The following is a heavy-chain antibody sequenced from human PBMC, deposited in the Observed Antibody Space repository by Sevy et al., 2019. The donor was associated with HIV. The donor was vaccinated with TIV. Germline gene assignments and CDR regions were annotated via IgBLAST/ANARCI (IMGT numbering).Heavy chain of an antibody. CDR3: ARECAPGFLWSGYPYYYYYGMDV. V-gene: IGHV3-7*01. CDR2: IKQDGSEK. CDR1: GFTFSSYW. D-gene: IGHD3-3*01. Sequence: GGSLRLSCAASGFTFSSYWMSWVRQAPGKGLEWVANIKQDGSEKYYVDSVKGRFTISRDNAKNSLYLQMNSLRAEDTAVLYCARECAPGFLWSGYPYYYYYGMDVWGQGTTVTVSS. J-gene: IGHJ6*02.